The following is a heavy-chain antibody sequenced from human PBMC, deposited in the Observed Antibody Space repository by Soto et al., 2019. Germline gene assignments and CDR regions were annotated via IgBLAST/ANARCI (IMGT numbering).Heavy chain of an antibody. D-gene: IGHD2-8*01. CDR1: GFTFSSYG. CDR3: ARAGVEEAIQVGYFQE. V-gene: IGHV3-33*01. CDR2: IWYDGSNK. Sequence: QVQLVESGGGVVQPGRSLRPSCAASGFTFSSYGMHWVPQAPGKGLGWVAVIWYDGSNKYYADSVKGRFTISRENSENTLYMQMNSLRAEETAVYYCARAGVEEAIQVGYFQEWGQGTLVTVSS. J-gene: IGHJ1*01.